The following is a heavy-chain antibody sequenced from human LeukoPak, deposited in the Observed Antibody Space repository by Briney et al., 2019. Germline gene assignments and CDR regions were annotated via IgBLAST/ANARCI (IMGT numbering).Heavy chain of an antibody. D-gene: IGHD3-10*01. J-gene: IGHJ4*02. V-gene: IGHV3-73*01. CDR1: GFPLSSYA. CDR2: IRSTANGYAT. CDR3: TGNYYGSGSYADFDY. Sequence: GSLRLSCAASGFPLSSYAMSWVRQASGKGLEWVGRIRSTANGYATAYAASVKGRFTISRDNSKNTAYLQMDSLKTEDPAAYYCTGNYYGSGSYADFDYWGQGTLVTVSS.